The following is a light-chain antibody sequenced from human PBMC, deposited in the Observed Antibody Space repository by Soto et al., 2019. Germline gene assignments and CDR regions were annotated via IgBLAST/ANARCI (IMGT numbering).Light chain of an antibody. CDR3: EQSYRTPT. V-gene: IGKV1-39*01. CDR1: QTISSW. CDR2: AAS. Sequence: VARDTMSFRASQTISSWLAWYQQKPGKAPKLLIYAASTLQSGVPSRFSGSGSGTYYTLTISRLQPEDFATYYCEQSYRTPTFGQGTRLDI. J-gene: IGKJ5*01.